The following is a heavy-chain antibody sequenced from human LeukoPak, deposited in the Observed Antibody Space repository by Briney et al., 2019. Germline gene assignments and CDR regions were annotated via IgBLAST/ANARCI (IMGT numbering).Heavy chain of an antibody. CDR1: GYTFTSYA. CDR2: IKTNTGNP. CDR3: ARVVGCGGDCYSGISDY. V-gene: IGHV7-4-1*02. Sequence: ASVKVSCKASGYTFTSYAMNWVRQTPGQGLEWMGWIKTNTGNPTYAQGFTGRFVFSLDTSVSTAYLQISSLKAEDTAVYYCARVVGCGGDCYSGISDYWGQGTLVTVSS. J-gene: IGHJ4*02. D-gene: IGHD2-21*02.